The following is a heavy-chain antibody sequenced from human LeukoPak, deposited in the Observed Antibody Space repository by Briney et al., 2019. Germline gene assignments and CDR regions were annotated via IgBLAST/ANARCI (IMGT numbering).Heavy chain of an antibody. D-gene: IGHD6-13*01. V-gene: IGHV4-39*07. CDR2: INHSGST. Sequence: SETLSLTCTVSGGSISSSSYYWSWVRQPPGKGLEWIGEINHSGSTNYNPSLKSRVTISVDTSKNQFSLKLNSVTAADTAVYYCARGRWHPSVRVDYWGQGTLVTVSS. J-gene: IGHJ4*02. CDR1: GGSISSSSYY. CDR3: ARGRWHPSVRVDY.